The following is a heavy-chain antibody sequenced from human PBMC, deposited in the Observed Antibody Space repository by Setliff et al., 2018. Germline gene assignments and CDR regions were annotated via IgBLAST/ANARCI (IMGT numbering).Heavy chain of an antibody. CDR3: ARGIHTSSFDY. V-gene: IGHV3-43*02. CDR1: GFIFSGYE. J-gene: IGHJ4*02. D-gene: IGHD3-10*01. CDR2: ISGSGGST. Sequence: PGGSLRLSCVASGFIFSGYEMNWVRQAPGKGLEWVSAISGSGGSTYYADSVKGRFTISRDNSKNALYLQMNSLRAEDTALYYCARGIHTSSFDYWGQGTLVTVSS.